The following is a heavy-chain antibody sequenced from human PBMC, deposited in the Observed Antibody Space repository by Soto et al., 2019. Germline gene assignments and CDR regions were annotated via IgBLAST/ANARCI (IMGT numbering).Heavy chain of an antibody. J-gene: IGHJ3*01. CDR3: ALDLYSPYPSDAFNV. V-gene: IGHV3-33*03. D-gene: IGHD2-21*01. Sequence: RRLSCVAAGFTFREYNMHWVRQAPGKGLEWVAIIWFDGSKKYYADPVQGRFSISRDNSRNTLYLQMNGLRAEDTAVYHCALDLYSPYPSDAFNVWGQGPSVTVSS. CDR1: GFTFREYN. CDR2: IWFDGSKK.